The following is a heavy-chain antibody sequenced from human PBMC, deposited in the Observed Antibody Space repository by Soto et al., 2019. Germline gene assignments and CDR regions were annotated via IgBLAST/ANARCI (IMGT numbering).Heavy chain of an antibody. CDR3: ARHRYGSGSYYKVPYYYYYMDV. Sequence: TSETLSLTCTVSGSSISSYYWSWIRQPPGKGLEWIGYIYYSGSTNYNPSLKSRVTISVDTSKNQFSLKLSSVTAADTAVYYCARHRYGSGSYYKVPYYYYYMDVWGKGTTVTVSS. D-gene: IGHD3-10*01. CDR2: IYYSGST. V-gene: IGHV4-59*08. CDR1: GSSISSYY. J-gene: IGHJ6*03.